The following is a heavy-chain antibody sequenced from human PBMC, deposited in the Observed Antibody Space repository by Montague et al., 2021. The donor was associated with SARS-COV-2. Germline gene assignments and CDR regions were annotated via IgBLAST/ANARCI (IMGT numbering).Heavy chain of an antibody. CDR3: AKDFWRLVGATLGN. Sequence: SLRLSCAASGFTFEDYAMHWVRQVPGKALEWVSLIGGDGESTYYADSVKGRFTISRDNSKNSLFLQMDSLRPEDTALYYCAKDFWRLVGATLGNWGQGILVTVSS. J-gene: IGHJ4*02. CDR2: IGGDGEST. D-gene: IGHD1-26*01. CDR1: GFTFEDYA. V-gene: IGHV3-43*02.